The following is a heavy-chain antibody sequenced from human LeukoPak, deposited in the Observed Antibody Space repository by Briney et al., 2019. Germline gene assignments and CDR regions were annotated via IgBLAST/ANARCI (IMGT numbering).Heavy chain of an antibody. CDR3: TRWKERGYQLLFSFDY. Sequence: PGGSLRLSCTASGFTFGDYAMSWFRQAPGKGLEWVGFIRSKAYGGTTEYAASVKGRFTISRDDSKSIAYLQMNSLKTEDTAVYYCTRWKERGYQLLFSFDYWGQGTLVTVSS. D-gene: IGHD2-2*01. CDR1: GFTFGDYA. V-gene: IGHV3-49*03. J-gene: IGHJ4*02. CDR2: IRSKAYGGTT.